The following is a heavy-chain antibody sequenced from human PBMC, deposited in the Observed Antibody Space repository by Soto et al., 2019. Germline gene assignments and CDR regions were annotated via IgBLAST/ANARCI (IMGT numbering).Heavy chain of an antibody. D-gene: IGHD3-3*01. Sequence: ASVKGSCKASGYTFNRYYMHWVRQAPGQGLEWMGMINPSGTITSYAQKFQGRVTMARDTSTSTIYMDLSSLTCEDTAVYYCTRGSFLESSSMDVWGQGTLVTVSS. CDR2: INPSGTIT. J-gene: IGHJ6*02. V-gene: IGHV1-46*02. CDR1: GYTFNRYY. CDR3: TRGSFLESSSMDV.